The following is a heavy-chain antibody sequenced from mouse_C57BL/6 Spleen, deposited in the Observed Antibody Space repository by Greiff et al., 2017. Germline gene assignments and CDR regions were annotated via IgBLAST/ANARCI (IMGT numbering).Heavy chain of an antibody. Sequence: QVQLQQPGAELVKPGASVKLSCKASGYTFTSYWMQWVKQRPGQGLEWIGEIDPSDSYTNYNQKFKGKATLTVDTSSSTAYMQLSSLTSEDSAVYACARPTTGVAARFAYWGQGTTLTVSA. CDR2: IDPSDSYT. CDR3: ARPTTGVAARFAY. V-gene: IGHV1-50*01. J-gene: IGHJ2*01. CDR1: GYTFTSYW. D-gene: IGHD1-1*01.